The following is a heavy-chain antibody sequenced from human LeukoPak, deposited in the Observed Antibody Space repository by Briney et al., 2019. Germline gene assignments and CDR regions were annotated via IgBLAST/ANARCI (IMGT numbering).Heavy chain of an antibody. CDR2: ISPYNGNT. V-gene: IGHV1-18*01. CDR1: GYTFTSYG. Sequence: ASVKVSCKASGYTFTSYGISWVRQAPGQGLEWMGWISPYNGNTDYAQKLQGRVTMATDTSTSTAYMELRSLRSDDTAVYYCARRHYDSGSYDHWGQGTLVTVSS. D-gene: IGHD3-10*01. J-gene: IGHJ4*02. CDR3: ARRHYDSGSYDH.